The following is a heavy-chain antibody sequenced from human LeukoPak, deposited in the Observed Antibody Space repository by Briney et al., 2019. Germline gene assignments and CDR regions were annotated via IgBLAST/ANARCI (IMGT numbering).Heavy chain of an antibody. CDR2: IHYSGRT. V-gene: IGHV4-39*02. J-gene: IGHJ5*02. D-gene: IGHD1-14*01. Sequence: PSETLSLTCTVSGGPISSSSYYWGWIRQPPGKRLEWIGSIHYSGRTYDNPSLKSRVTISLDTSKNHFSLKLTSVTAADTALYYCARRRSGHNWFDPWGQGTLVTVSS. CDR3: ARRRSGHNWFDP. CDR1: GGPISSSSYY.